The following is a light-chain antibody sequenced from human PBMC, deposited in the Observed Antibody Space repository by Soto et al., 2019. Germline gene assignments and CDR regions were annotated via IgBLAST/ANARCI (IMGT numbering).Light chain of an antibody. CDR1: QSVSTNN. CDR3: QQYASSPPT. J-gene: IGKJ1*01. Sequence: EIVLTQSPGTLALSPGERATLSCRASQSVSTNNLAWYQRKPGQAPRLLIYGASSRATDIPARFSGSGSGTDFTLTITRLEPEDFAVYYCQQYASSPPTFGQGTKVEIK. V-gene: IGKV3-20*01. CDR2: GAS.